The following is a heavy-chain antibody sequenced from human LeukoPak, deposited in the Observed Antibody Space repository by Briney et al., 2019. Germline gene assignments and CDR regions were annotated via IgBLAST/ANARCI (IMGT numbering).Heavy chain of an antibody. V-gene: IGHV3-30-3*01. J-gene: IGHJ4*02. CDR3: ARNIVLMVYAIGV. D-gene: IGHD2-8*01. CDR1: GFTFSSYA. CDR2: ISYDGSNK. Sequence: GRSLRLSCAASGFTFSSYAMHWVRQAPGKGLEWVAVISYDGSNKYYADSVKGRFTISRDNSKNTLYLQMNSLRAEDTAVYYCARNIVLMVYAIGVWGQGTLVTVSS.